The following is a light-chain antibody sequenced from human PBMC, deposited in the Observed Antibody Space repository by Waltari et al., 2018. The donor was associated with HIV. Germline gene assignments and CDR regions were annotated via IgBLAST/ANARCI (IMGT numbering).Light chain of an antibody. CDR1: QNVDDK. V-gene: IGKV3D-15*01. CDR2: HSS. Sequence: TQSPATISVSPGGRVTVSCRASQNVDDKLAWYQQKPGQSPRLLIYHSSVRAAGVPTRFGGAGSATNFTLTITSLQSEDFALYFCQQYHHWPRLTFGGGSRVELK. J-gene: IGKJ4*01. CDR3: QQYHHWPRLT.